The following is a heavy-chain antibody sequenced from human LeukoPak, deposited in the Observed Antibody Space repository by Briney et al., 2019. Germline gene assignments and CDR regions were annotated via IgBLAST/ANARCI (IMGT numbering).Heavy chain of an antibody. D-gene: IGHD6-13*01. V-gene: IGHV1-18*01. J-gene: IGHJ3*02. CDR3: AGAPGYGDAFEI. CDR2: ISAYNGDT. CDR1: GYTFTNYG. Sequence: ASVKVSCKASGYTFTNYGINWVRQAPGQGLEWMGWISAYNGDTNYTQNLQGRVTITTDTYKSTEYMEMRKLRSDDTAVYYCAGAPGYGDAFEIWGQGTMVTVSS.